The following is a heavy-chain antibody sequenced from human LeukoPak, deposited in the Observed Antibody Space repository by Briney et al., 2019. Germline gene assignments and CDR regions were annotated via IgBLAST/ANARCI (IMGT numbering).Heavy chain of an antibody. J-gene: IGHJ6*03. Sequence: GASVKVSCKASGYTFTSYDINWVRQATGQGLEWMGWMNPNSGNTGYPQKFQGRVTITWNTSISTAYMELSSLRSEDTAVYYCARGPSGSWSSRVRYMDVWGKGTTVTVSS. CDR3: ARGPSGSWSSRVRYMDV. CDR1: GYTFTSYD. V-gene: IGHV1-8*03. D-gene: IGHD6-13*01. CDR2: MNPNSGNT.